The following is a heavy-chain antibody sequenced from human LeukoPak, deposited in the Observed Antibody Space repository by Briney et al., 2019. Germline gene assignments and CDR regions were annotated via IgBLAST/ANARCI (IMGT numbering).Heavy chain of an antibody. D-gene: IGHD5-12*01. CDR2: INPNSGGT. J-gene: IGHJ4*02. CDR1: GYTFTGCY. V-gene: IGHV1-2*02. Sequence: ASVKVSCKASGYTFTGCYLHWVRQAPGQGLEWMGWINPNSGGTNYAQKFQGRVTMTRDTSISTAYMELSRLISDDTAVYYCARVFVDYPFDYWGQGTLVTVSS. CDR3: ARVFVDYPFDY.